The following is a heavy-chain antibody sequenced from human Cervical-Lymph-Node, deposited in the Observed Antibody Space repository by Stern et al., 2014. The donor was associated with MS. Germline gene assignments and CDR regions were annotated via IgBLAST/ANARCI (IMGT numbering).Heavy chain of an antibody. V-gene: IGHV3-7*03. CDR1: GFTFSSLW. CDR2: LKQDGSDS. D-gene: IGHD5-18*01. CDR3: ARGGYSYASGIDS. Sequence: EVQLVESGGGLVQPGGSLRLSCAASGFTFSSLWMNWVRQAPGKGLEWVANLKQDGSDSHYVDSVKGRFTISRYNAKNPLYLQMNSLRAEDTAMYYCARGGYSYASGIDSWGQGTLLTVSS. J-gene: IGHJ4*02.